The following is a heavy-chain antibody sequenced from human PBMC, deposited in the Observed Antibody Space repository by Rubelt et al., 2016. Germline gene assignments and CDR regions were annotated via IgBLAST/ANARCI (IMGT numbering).Heavy chain of an antibody. CDR1: GFSLTSNGMG. V-gene: IGHV2-5*02. CDR2: IYWDGDK. J-gene: IGHJ5*02. Sequence: QITLKESGPTLVKPTQTLTLTCTFSGFSLTSNGMGVGWIRQPPGKALEWLSLIYWDGDKRYSPSLRTRLTITTDTSKNQVVLTMTNMDPVDTATYYCAHFDSPGIAAPSWGQGTPVTVSS. D-gene: IGHD6-13*01. CDR3: AHFDSPGIAAPS.